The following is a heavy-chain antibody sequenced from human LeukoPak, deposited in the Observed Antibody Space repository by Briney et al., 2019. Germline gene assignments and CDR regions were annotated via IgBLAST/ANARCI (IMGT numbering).Heavy chain of an antibody. J-gene: IGHJ6*03. D-gene: IGHD6-6*01. CDR1: GGSISSYY. CDR3: ARIIAARPAPHYYYYMDV. CDR2: IYYSGST. V-gene: IGHV4-59*01. Sequence: SETLSLTCTVSGGSISSYYWSWIRQPPGKGLEWIGYIYYSGSTNYNPSLKSRVTISVDTSKNQFSLKLSSVTAADTAVYYCARIIAARPAPHYYYYMDVWGKGTTVTVSS.